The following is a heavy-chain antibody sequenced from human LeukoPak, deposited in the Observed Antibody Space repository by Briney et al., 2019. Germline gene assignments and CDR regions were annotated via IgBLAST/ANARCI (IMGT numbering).Heavy chain of an antibody. CDR3: AKDRRVTTVTTSAFYDY. D-gene: IGHD4-17*01. Sequence: GGSLRLSCAASGFTFSSYAMSWVRQAPGEGLEWVSAISGSGGSTYYADSVKGRFTISRDNSKNTLYLQMNSLRAEDTAVYYCAKDRRVTTVTTSAFYDYWGQGTLVTVSS. V-gene: IGHV3-23*01. CDR2: ISGSGGST. J-gene: IGHJ4*02. CDR1: GFTFSSYA.